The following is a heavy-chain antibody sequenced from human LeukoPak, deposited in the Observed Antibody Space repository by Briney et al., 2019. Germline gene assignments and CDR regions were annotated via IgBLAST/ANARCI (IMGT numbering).Heavy chain of an antibody. D-gene: IGHD6-19*01. CDR2: INHSGST. J-gene: IGHJ4*02. V-gene: IGHV4-34*01. CDR3: ARGLQWLPAV. Sequence: SESLSLTCAVYGGSFSGYYWSWIRQPPGKGLEWIGEINHSGSTNYNPSLKSRVTISVDTSKNQFSLKLSSVTAADTAVYYCARGLQWLPAVWGQGTLVTVSS. CDR1: GGSFSGYY.